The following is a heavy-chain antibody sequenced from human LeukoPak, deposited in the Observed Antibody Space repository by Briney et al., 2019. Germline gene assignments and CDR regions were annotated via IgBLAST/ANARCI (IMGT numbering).Heavy chain of an antibody. CDR2: IYTSGST. CDR1: GGSFSGYY. D-gene: IGHD3-22*01. Sequence: SETLSLTCAVYGGSFSGYYWSWIRQPPGKGLEWIGRIYTSGSTNYNPSLKSRVTISVDTSKNQFSLKLSSVTAADTAVYYCARGYDSSGYYFDYWGQGTLVTVSS. V-gene: IGHV4-59*10. CDR3: ARGYDSSGYYFDY. J-gene: IGHJ4*02.